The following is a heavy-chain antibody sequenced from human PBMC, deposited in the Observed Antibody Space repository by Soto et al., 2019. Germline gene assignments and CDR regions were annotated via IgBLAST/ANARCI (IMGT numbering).Heavy chain of an antibody. J-gene: IGHJ4*01. D-gene: IGHD1-1*01. Sequence: PSETLSLTCAVYGGSFSDYYWNWIRQPPGKGLEWIGEINHRGSMNYNPSLKSRVNISIDTSREQFSLNLTSVTAADTAIYYCARGGFGSYWNPIAHWGQGSLVIGSS. V-gene: IGHV4-34*01. CDR3: ARGGFGSYWNPIAH. CDR1: GGSFSDYY. CDR2: INHRGSM.